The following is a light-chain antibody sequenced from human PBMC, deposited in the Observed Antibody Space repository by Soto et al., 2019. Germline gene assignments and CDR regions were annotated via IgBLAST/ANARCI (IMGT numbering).Light chain of an antibody. Sequence: QSALTQPRSVSGSPGQSVTISCTGTSSDVGGYSYVSWYQQHPGRAPKVMIYDVSKRPSGVPDRFSGSKSGNTASLTISGLQAEDEADYYCCSYAGTYTSYVFGTGTKLTVL. CDR1: SSDVGGYSY. CDR3: CSYAGTYTSYV. J-gene: IGLJ1*01. CDR2: DVS. V-gene: IGLV2-11*01.